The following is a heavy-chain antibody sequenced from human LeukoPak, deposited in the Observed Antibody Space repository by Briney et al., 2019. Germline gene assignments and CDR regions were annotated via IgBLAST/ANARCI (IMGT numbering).Heavy chain of an antibody. V-gene: IGHV3-74*01. J-gene: IGHJ4*02. D-gene: IGHD1-26*01. CDR2: ISGDGSNT. Sequence: GGSLRLSCAASGFTFSSYWMHWVRQEPGKGLVWVSRISGDGSNTNYADSVKGRFTISRDNAQNTVYLQMNSLRSEDTAVYYCARSEWELLLGDYWGQGTLVTVSS. CDR1: GFTFSSYW. CDR3: ARSEWELLLGDY.